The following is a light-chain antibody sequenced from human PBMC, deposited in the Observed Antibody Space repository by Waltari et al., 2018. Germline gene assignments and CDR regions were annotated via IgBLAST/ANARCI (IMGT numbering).Light chain of an antibody. V-gene: IGKV1-39*01. J-gene: IGKJ4*01. CDR2: AAS. Sequence: DIQMTQSPSSLSASVGDRVTITCRASQSISSYLNWYQQKPGKAPKHLIYAASSLQSGVPSRFSGSGSVTDFTLTISSLQPEDFATYYCQQSYSTTTFGGGTKVEIK. CDR3: QQSYSTTT. CDR1: QSISSY.